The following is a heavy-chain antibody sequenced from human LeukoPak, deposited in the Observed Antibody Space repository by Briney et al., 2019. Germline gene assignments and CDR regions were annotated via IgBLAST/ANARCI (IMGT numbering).Heavy chain of an antibody. D-gene: IGHD3-3*01. Sequence: GGSLRLSCAASGFTFSDYYMSWIRQAPGKGLEWVSYISSSGSTIYYADSVKGRFTISRDNAKNSLYLQMNSLRAEDMAVYYCASRYYDFWSGTDYWGQGTLVTVSS. V-gene: IGHV3-11*04. CDR3: ASRYYDFWSGTDY. CDR2: ISSSGSTI. J-gene: IGHJ4*02. CDR1: GFTFSDYY.